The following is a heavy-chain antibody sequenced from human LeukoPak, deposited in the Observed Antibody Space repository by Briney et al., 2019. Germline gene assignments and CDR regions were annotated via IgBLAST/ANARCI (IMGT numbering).Heavy chain of an antibody. V-gene: IGHV3-73*01. Sequence: GGSLRLSCAASGFTFSGSAMHWVRQASGKGLEWVGRIRSKANSYAPAYAASVKGRFTISRDDSKSTAYLQMNSLKTEDTAVYYCTRSEGGSYFYWGQGTLVTVSS. CDR3: TRSEGGSYFY. CDR1: GFTFSGSA. D-gene: IGHD1-26*01. J-gene: IGHJ4*02. CDR2: IRSKANSYAP.